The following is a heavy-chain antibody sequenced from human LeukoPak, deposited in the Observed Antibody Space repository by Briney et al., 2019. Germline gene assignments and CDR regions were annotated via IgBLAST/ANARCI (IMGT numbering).Heavy chain of an antibody. D-gene: IGHD3-10*01. CDR2: IYHSGSS. Sequence: SQTLSLTCTVSGGSITSGGYFWSWIRQPPGKGLEWIGYIYHSGSSYYNPSLKSRVTISLDRSKNQFSLKLSSVTAADTAVYYCARGFVPAGGDAFDIWGQGTMVTVSS. V-gene: IGHV4-30-2*01. CDR3: ARGFVPAGGDAFDI. CDR1: GGSITSGGYF. J-gene: IGHJ3*02.